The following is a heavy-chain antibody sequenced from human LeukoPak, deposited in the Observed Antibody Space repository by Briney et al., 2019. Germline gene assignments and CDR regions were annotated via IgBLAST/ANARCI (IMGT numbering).Heavy chain of an antibody. D-gene: IGHD3-22*01. Sequence: ASVKVSCKASGYTFTSYDINWVRQATGQGLEWMGWMNPNSGNTGYAQKFQGRVTITRNTSISTAYMELSSLRSEDTAVYYCARSHYDSSGYQDYWGQGTLVTVSS. CDR3: ARSHYDSSGYQDY. J-gene: IGHJ4*02. V-gene: IGHV1-8*03. CDR1: GYTFTSYD. CDR2: MNPNSGNT.